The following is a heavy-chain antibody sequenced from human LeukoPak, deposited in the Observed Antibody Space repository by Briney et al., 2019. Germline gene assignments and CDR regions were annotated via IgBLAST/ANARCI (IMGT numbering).Heavy chain of an antibody. CDR1: GYTFTSYG. D-gene: IGHD3-10*01. Sequence: ASVKVSCKASGYTFTSYGISWVRQATGQGLEWMGWMNPNSGNTGYAQKFQGRVTMTRNTSISTAYMELSSLRSEDTAVYYCATRGDSDAFDIWGQGTMVTVSS. CDR2: MNPNSGNT. V-gene: IGHV1-8*02. J-gene: IGHJ3*02. CDR3: ATRGDSDAFDI.